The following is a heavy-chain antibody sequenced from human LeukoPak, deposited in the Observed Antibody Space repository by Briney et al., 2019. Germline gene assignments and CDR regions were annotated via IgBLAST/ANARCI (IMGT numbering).Heavy chain of an antibody. CDR1: GFTFSSYW. Sequence: PGGSLRLSCAASGFTFSSYWMSWVRQAPGKGLEWVANIKQDGSEKYYVDSVKGRLTISRDNAKNSLYLQMNSLRAEDTAVYYCARPDDSSGNDDAFDIWGQGTMVTVSS. CDR3: ARPDDSSGNDDAFDI. V-gene: IGHV3-7*01. CDR2: IKQDGSEK. D-gene: IGHD3-22*01. J-gene: IGHJ3*02.